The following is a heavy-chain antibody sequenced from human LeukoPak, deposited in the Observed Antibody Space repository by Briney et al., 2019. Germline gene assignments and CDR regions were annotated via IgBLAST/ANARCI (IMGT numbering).Heavy chain of an antibody. Sequence: PSETLSLTCTVSGGSISSYYWSWIRQPPGKGLEWIGYIYYSGSTNYNPSLKSRVTMSVDTSKNQFSLKLSSVTAADTAVYYCASESGYYSHDYWGQGTLVTVSS. V-gene: IGHV4-59*12. CDR1: GGSISSYY. CDR3: ASESGYYSHDY. D-gene: IGHD3-3*01. CDR2: IYYSGST. J-gene: IGHJ4*02.